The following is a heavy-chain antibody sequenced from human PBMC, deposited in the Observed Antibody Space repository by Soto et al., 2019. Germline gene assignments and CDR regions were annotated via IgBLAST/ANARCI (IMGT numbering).Heavy chain of an antibody. CDR3: ARRTPMVRDREGNWFDP. CDR1: GGSISSYY. D-gene: IGHD3-10*01. CDR2: IYYSGST. V-gene: IGHV4-59*08. Sequence: QVQLQESGPGLVKPSETLSLTCTVSGGSISSYYWSWIRQPPGKGLEWIGYIYYSGSTNYNPSLKGRVTISVDTSKNQFSLKLSSVTAADTAVYYCARRTPMVRDREGNWFDPWGQGTLVTVSS. J-gene: IGHJ5*02.